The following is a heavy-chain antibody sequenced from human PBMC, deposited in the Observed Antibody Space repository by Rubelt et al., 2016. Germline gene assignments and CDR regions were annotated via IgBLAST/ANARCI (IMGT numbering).Heavy chain of an antibody. CDR1: GYNFTSYG. CDR2: ISGYNGNT. D-gene: IGHD6-19*01. J-gene: IGHJ4*02. V-gene: IGHV1-18*01. Sequence: QVQLVQSGAEVKKPGASVKVACKASGYNFTSYGLSWVRQAPGQGLEWMGWISGYNGNTNYPQKFQGRVTMTTDPSTSTGYMELRGLRSDDTAVYYGAGGGVFGSGWYYLGCWGQGALVTVSS. CDR3: AGGGVFGSGWYYLGC.